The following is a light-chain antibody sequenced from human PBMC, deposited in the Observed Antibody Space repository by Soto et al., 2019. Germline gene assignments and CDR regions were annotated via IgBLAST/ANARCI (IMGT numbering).Light chain of an antibody. J-gene: IGKJ1*01. CDR3: QQYNTYSPERT. CDR1: QSIGRG. CDR2: DAS. V-gene: IGKV1-5*01. Sequence: DIQMTQSPSTLSAFVGDRVTITCRASQSIGRGLAWYQQKPGKAPKLLIYDASSLESGVPSRFSGSGSGTEFTLTISSLQPDDFATYYCQQYNTYSPERTFGQGTKVEVK.